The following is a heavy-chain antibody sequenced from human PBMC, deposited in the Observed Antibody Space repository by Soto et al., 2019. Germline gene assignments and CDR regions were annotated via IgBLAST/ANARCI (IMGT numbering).Heavy chain of an antibody. V-gene: IGHV3-9*01. Sequence: GGSLRLSCAASGFTFDDYAMHWVRQAPGKGLEWVSGISWNSGSIGYADSVKGRFTISRDNAKNSLYLQMNSLRAEDTALYYCAKDADYDILTGYSGYMDVWGKGTTVTVSS. CDR2: ISWNSGSI. D-gene: IGHD3-9*01. CDR3: AKDADYDILTGYSGYMDV. J-gene: IGHJ6*03. CDR1: GFTFDDYA.